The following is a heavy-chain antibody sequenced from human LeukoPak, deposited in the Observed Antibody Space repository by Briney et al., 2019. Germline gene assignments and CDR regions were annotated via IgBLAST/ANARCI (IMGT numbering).Heavy chain of an antibody. CDR2: ISWNSGSI. J-gene: IGHJ4*02. D-gene: IGHD2-2*01. CDR3: AKGYCSSTSCYAGSLDY. Sequence: GGSLRLSCAASGFTFDDYAMHWVRQAPGKGLEWVSGISWNSGSIGYADSVEGRFTISRDNAKNSLYLQMNSLRAEDMVLYYCAKGYCSSTSCYAGSLDYWGQGTLVTVSS. V-gene: IGHV3-9*03. CDR1: GFTFDDYA.